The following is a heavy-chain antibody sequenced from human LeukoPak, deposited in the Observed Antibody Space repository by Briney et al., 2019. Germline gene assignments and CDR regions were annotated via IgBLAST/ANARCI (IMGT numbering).Heavy chain of an antibody. CDR3: ARDAGGSGSYFDY. D-gene: IGHD1-26*01. Sequence: GGSLRLSCAASGFTLSSYEMNWVRQAPGKGLEWVSYISSSGSTIYYADSVKGRFTISRDNAKNSLYLQMNSLRAEDTALYYCARDAGGSGSYFDYWGQGTLVTVSS. CDR2: ISSSGSTI. J-gene: IGHJ4*02. V-gene: IGHV3-48*03. CDR1: GFTLSSYE.